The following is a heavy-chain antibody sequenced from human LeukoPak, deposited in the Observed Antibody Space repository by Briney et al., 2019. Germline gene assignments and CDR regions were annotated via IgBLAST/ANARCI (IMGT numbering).Heavy chain of an antibody. CDR1: GDSVSSNSAT. D-gene: IGHD1-26*01. V-gene: IGHV6-1*01. J-gene: IGHJ6*02. CDR2: TYYRSKWYN. Sequence: SQTLSLTCAVSGDSVSSNSATWNWIRQSPSRGLEWLGRTYYRSKWYNDYAVSVQGRITINPDTSKNQLSLQLKSVTPEDTAVYYCARVFYSRGGLNSYGMDVWGQGTTVTVSS. CDR3: ARVFYSRGGLNSYGMDV.